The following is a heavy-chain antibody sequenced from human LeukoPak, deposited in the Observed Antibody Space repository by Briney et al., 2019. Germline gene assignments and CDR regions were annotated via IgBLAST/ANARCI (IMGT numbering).Heavy chain of an antibody. CDR2: IYYSGST. CDR1: GGSISSYY. Sequence: SETLSLTCTVSGGSISSYYWSWIRQPPGKGLEWIGYIYYSGSTNYNPSLKSRVTISVDTSKNQFSLKLSSVTAADTAVYHCARATYYYDSSGYLGPLPLDYWGQGTLVTVSS. CDR3: ARATYYYDSSGYLGPLPLDY. V-gene: IGHV4-59*01. J-gene: IGHJ4*02. D-gene: IGHD3-22*01.